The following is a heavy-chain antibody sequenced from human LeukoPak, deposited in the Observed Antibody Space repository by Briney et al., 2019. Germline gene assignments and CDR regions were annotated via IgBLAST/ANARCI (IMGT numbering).Heavy chain of an antibody. CDR1: GFTFSSYS. CDR3: ARVWDDSSGDDDN. J-gene: IGHJ4*02. V-gene: IGHV3-48*01. D-gene: IGHD3-22*01. CDR2: ISSSSGTI. Sequence: GGSLRLSCAASGFTFSSYSMNWVRQAPGKGLEWVSYISSSSGTIYYADSVKGRFTIFRDNARNSLYLQMNSLRAEDTAVYYCARVWDDSSGDDDNWGQGTLVIVSS.